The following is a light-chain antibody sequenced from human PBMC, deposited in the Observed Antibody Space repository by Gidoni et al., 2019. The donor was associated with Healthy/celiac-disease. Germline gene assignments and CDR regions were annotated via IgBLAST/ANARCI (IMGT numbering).Light chain of an antibody. J-gene: IGKJ4*01. CDR1: QSISSW. CDR2: DAS. Sequence: DIQMTQSPSTLSASVGYRVTITCRASQSISSWLAWYQQKPGKDPKLLIYDASCLESGVPSRFSGSGSGTEFPLTISSLQPDDFATYYCQQYNSYATFXGXTKVEIK. V-gene: IGKV1-5*01. CDR3: QQYNSYAT.